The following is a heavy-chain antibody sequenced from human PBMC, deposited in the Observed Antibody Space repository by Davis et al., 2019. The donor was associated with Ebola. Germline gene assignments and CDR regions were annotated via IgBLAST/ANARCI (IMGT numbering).Heavy chain of an antibody. CDR3: ARSPRYQLRDGLDI. Sequence: SGPTLVKPTQTLTLTCTFSGFSLSTSGMCVSWIRQPPGKALEWLALIDWDYDKYYSTSLKTRLTISKDTSKNQVVLTMTNMDPVDTATYYGARSPRYQLRDGLDIWGQGTMVTVSS. V-gene: IGHV2-70*01. CDR2: IDWDYDK. J-gene: IGHJ3*02. D-gene: IGHD2-2*01. CDR1: GFSLSTSGMC.